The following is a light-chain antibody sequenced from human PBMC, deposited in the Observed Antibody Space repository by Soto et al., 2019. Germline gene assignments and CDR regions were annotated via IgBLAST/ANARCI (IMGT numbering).Light chain of an antibody. J-gene: IGKJ1*01. CDR1: QSVSSN. CDR3: QQYNNWTPWT. Sequence: EVVMTQSPPTLSVSPGERATLSCRASQSVSSNLAWYQQKPGQTPRLLIYGASTRATGIPARFSGSGSGTEFTLTISSLQSEDFALYYCQQYNNWTPWTFGQGTKVEIK. V-gene: IGKV3-15*01. CDR2: GAS.